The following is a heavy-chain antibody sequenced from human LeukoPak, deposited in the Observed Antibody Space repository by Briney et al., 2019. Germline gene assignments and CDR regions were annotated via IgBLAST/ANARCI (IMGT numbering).Heavy chain of an antibody. Sequence: GGSLRLSCAASGFVVSNVAISWVRQPPGKGLEWVSAITASGNTNYADSVKGRFTISRDNFKNTVSLQMNGLRVGDTAVYFCAKERSVAPNWFDPWGQGTLVTVYS. J-gene: IGHJ5*02. CDR1: GFVVSNVA. CDR3: AKERSVAPNWFDP. V-gene: IGHV3-23*01. D-gene: IGHD6-19*01. CDR2: ITASGNT.